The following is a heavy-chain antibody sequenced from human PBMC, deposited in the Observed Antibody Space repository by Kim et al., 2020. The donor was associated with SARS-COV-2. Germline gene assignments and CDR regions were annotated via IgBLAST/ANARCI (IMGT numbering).Heavy chain of an antibody. D-gene: IGHD6-13*01. V-gene: IGHV4-39*01. Sequence: SETLSLTCTVSGGSISSIIYYWGWIRQPQGKGLEWIGSIYYSGSMYYNPSLKSRVTISVDTSKNQFSLKLSSVTAADTAVYYCARRPSSFRATEYYFDYWGQGTLVTVSS. CDR1: GGSISSIIYY. CDR2: IYYSGSM. CDR3: ARRPSSFRATEYYFDY. J-gene: IGHJ4*02.